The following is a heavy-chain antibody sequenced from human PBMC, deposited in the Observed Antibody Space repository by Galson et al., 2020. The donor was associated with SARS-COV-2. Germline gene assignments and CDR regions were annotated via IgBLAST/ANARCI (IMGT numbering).Heavy chain of an antibody. CDR2: ISSSSSYI. Sequence: GESLKISCAASGFTFSSYSMNWVRQAPGKGLEWVSSISSSSSYIYYADSVKGRFTISRDNAKNSLYLQMNSLRAEDTAVYYCARDSSGWYGMGAKYFQHWGQGTLVTVSS. CDR3: ARDSSGWYGMGAKYFQH. CDR1: GFTFSSYS. D-gene: IGHD6-19*01. V-gene: IGHV3-21*01. J-gene: IGHJ1*01.